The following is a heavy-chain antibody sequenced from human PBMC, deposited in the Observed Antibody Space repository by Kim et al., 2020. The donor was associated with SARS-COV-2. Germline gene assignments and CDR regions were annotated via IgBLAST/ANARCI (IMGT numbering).Heavy chain of an antibody. Sequence: ADSSKGRFTVARDIPRDTLYLQMNSLRAEDTALYFCAKDPPSSGWPAFDSWGQGTLVTVSS. V-gene: IGHV3-23*01. J-gene: IGHJ4*02. D-gene: IGHD6-19*01. CDR3: AKDPPSSGWPAFDS.